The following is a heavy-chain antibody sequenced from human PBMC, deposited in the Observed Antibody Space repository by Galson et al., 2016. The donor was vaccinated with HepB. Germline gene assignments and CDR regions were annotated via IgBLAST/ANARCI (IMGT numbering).Heavy chain of an antibody. V-gene: IGHV3-21*01. D-gene: IGHD3-3*01. CDR2: ITSHI. CDR3: ANERTIHYGMDL. J-gene: IGHJ6*02. Sequence: ETLRPSCAVSGFPFSSHSMSWVRQAPGKGLEWVYSITSHIYYADSVKGRFTISRDNAKNSVYLQMNSLRAEDTAVYYCANERTIHYGMDLWGQGTTVTVSS. CDR1: GFPFSSHS.